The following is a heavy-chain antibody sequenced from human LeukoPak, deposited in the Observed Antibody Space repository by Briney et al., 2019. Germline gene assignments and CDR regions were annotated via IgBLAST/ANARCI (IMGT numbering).Heavy chain of an antibody. CDR1: GFTFSIYA. V-gene: IGHV3-21*01. D-gene: IGHD1-26*01. CDR2: ISSSSSYI. Sequence: GGSLRLSCAASGFTFSIYAMSWVRQAPGKGLEWVSSISSSSSYIYYADSVKGRFTISRDNTKNSLYLQMNSLRAEDTAVYYCARDMRWSQKGDYWGQGTLVTVSS. CDR3: ARDMRWSQKGDY. J-gene: IGHJ4*02.